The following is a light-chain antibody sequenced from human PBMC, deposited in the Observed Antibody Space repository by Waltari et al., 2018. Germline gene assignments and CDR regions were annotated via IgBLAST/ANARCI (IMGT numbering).Light chain of an antibody. CDR2: DAS. Sequence: EIVLTQSPATLSLSPGVRATLSCRASQRVSSYLAWYQQKPGQAPRLLIYDASNRATGIPAKFSGSGSGTDFTLTISSLEPEDFAVYYCQQRSNWPPGGPYTFGQGTKLEI. CDR1: QRVSSY. CDR3: QQRSNWPPGGPYT. V-gene: IGKV3-11*01. J-gene: IGKJ2*01.